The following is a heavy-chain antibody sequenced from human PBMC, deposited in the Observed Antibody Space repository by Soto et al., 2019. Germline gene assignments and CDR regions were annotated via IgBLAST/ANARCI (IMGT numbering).Heavy chain of an antibody. D-gene: IGHD3-10*01. Sequence: PGESLKISCKGSGYSFTSYWINWVRQMPGKGLEWMGRIDPSDSYTNYSPSFQGHVTMSADKSISHVYLQWSSLKASDTAMYYCARNRLRQYYYGMDVWGQGTTVTVSS. CDR3: ARNRLRQYYYGMDV. CDR2: IDPSDSYT. CDR1: GYSFTSYW. V-gene: IGHV5-10-1*01. J-gene: IGHJ6*02.